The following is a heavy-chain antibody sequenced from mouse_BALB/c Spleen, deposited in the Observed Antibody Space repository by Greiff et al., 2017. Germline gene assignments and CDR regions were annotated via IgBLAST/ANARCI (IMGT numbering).Heavy chain of an antibody. CDR3: ARRDDYDKSYAMDY. V-gene: IGHV1-87*01. D-gene: IGHD2-4*01. Sequence: QVQLKESGAELARPGASVKLSCKASGYTFTSYWMQWVKQRPGQGLEWIGAIYPGDGDTRYTQKFKGKATLTADKSSSTAYMQLSSLASEDSAVYYCARRDDYDKSYAMDYWGQGTSVTVSS. CDR2: IYPGDGDT. J-gene: IGHJ4*01. CDR1: GYTFTSYW.